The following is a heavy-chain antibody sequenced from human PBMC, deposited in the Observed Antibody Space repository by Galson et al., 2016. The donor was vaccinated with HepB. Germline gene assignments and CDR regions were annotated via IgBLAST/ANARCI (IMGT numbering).Heavy chain of an antibody. CDR2: IHHRGST. Sequence: TLSLTCDVSGGSISSGGYSWSWIRRPPGKGLEWIGFIHHRGSTYYNPSLKSRVPLSVYRSKTQFSLKLTSVTAADTAVYYCAGGYCSGGFCYSRHYTEPNWFDPWGQGTLVTVSS. CDR3: AGGYCSGGFCYSRHYTEPNWFDP. J-gene: IGHJ5*02. CDR1: GGSISSGGYS. D-gene: IGHD2-15*01. V-gene: IGHV4-30-2*01.